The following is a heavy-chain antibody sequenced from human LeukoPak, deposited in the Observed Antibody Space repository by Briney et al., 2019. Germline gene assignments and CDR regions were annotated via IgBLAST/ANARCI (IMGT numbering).Heavy chain of an antibody. CDR3: ARGSSSSWYSRFDY. J-gene: IGHJ4*02. CDR1: GGSISSYY. D-gene: IGHD6-13*01. Sequence: ASETLSLTCTVSGGSISSYYWSWIRQPPGKGLEWIGYIYYSGSTNYNPSLKSRVTISVDTSKNQFSLKLSSVTAADTAVYYCARGSSSSWYSRFDYWGQGTLVTVSS. CDR2: IYYSGST. V-gene: IGHV4-59*01.